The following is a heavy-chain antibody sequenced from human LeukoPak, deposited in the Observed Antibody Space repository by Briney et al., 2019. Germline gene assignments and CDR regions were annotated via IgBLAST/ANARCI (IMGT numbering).Heavy chain of an antibody. J-gene: IGHJ6*04. CDR3: AREDCSGGSCYPYYYGMDV. V-gene: IGHV1-69*06. D-gene: IGHD2-15*01. CDR1: GGTFSSYA. CDR2: LIPIFGTA. Sequence: SVKVSCKASGGTFSSYAISWVRQAPGQGLEWMGGLIPIFGTANYAQKFQGRVTITADKSTSTAYMELSSLRSEDTAVYYCAREDCSGGSCYPYYYGMDVWGKGTTVTVSS.